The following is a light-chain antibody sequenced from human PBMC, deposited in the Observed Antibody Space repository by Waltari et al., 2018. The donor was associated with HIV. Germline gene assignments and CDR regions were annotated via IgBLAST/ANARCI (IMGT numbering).Light chain of an antibody. J-gene: IGLJ3*02. Sequence: QSALAQPRSVSGSPGQSVTISCTGTSSDVGGYNYVSWYQQHPGKAPKLMIYDVSKRPSVVPDRFSGSKSGNTASLTISGLQAEDEADYYCCSYAGSTVFGEGTKLTVL. V-gene: IGLV2-11*01. CDR3: CSYAGSTV. CDR1: SSDVGGYNY. CDR2: DVS.